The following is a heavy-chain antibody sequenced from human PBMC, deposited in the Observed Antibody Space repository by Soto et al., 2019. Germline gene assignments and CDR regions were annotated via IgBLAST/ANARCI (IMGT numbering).Heavy chain of an antibody. CDR3: AKIVFQYYDFWSGYYFPRGYFDY. CDR2: ISGSGGST. J-gene: IGHJ4*02. D-gene: IGHD3-3*01. Sequence: PGGSLRLSCAASGFTFSGYAMSWVRQAPGKGLEWVSAISGSGGSTYYADSVKGRFTISRDNSKNTLYLQMNSLRAEDTAVYYCAKIVFQYYDFWSGYYFPRGYFDYWGQGTLVTVSS. CDR1: GFTFSGYA. V-gene: IGHV3-23*01.